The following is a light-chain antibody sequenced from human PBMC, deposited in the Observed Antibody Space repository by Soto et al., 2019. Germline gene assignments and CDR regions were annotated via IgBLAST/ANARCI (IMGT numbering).Light chain of an antibody. V-gene: IGKV3-15*01. CDR1: QSVSSN. Sequence: EIGMTQSPGTLSVSPGERATLSCRASQSVSSNLAWYQQKPGQAPRLLIYAVSTRATGIPARFSGSGSGTEFTLTISSLQSEDFAIYYCQQHNNWPLTFGGGTQVELK. CDR2: AVS. CDR3: QQHNNWPLT. J-gene: IGKJ4*01.